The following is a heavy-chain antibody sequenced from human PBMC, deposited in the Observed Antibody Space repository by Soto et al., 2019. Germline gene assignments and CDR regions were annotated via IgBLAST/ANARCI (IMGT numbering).Heavy chain of an antibody. CDR2: ISTNTGNT. CDR3: ARGVVVVAAAMFRYFDL. J-gene: IGHJ2*01. V-gene: IGHV1-18*01. Sequence: QVQLVQSGTEVKKPGASVKVSCRASGYTFTGYGISWVRQAPGQGLERMGWISTNTGNTKYAQKLQGRVTMTKDTSTNSVFMELRSLRSDDTAVYYCARGVVVVAAAMFRYFDLWGRGTLVTVSS. D-gene: IGHD2-2*01. CDR1: GYTFTGYG.